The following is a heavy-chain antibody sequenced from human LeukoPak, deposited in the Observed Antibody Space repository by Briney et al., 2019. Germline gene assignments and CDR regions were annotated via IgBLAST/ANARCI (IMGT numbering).Heavy chain of an antibody. CDR1: GDSITNKY. D-gene: IGHD3-10*01. Sequence: SETLSLTCTVSGDSITNKYWSWIRQPPGKGLEWIGYIFYIGSTNHNPSLNGRATISVDTSKNQFSLKLNSVTAADTAVYYCARASGSGSSLFFYSYYYMDVWGKGTTVTVSS. CDR3: ARASGSGSSLFFYSYYYMDV. CDR2: IFYIGST. V-gene: IGHV4-59*01. J-gene: IGHJ6*03.